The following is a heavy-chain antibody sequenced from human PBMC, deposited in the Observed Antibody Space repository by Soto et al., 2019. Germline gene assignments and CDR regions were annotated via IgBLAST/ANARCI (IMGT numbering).Heavy chain of an antibody. CDR1: GGSISSGSSY. CDR3: ARGAPRPCTNGVCRNNRPFDY. CDR2: INYLGNT. Sequence: SETLSLTCTVSGGSISSGSSYWGWIRQPQGKGQEWIGRINYLGNTYYNPSLRGRVTISVDTSKNQFSLKLSSVTAADTAVYYCARGAPRPCTNGVCRNNRPFDYWGQGTLVTVSS. J-gene: IGHJ4*02. D-gene: IGHD2-8*01. V-gene: IGHV4-39*07.